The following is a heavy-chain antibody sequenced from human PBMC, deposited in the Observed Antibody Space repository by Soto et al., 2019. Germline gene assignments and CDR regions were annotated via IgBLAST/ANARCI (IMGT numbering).Heavy chain of an antibody. V-gene: IGHV4-61*01. Sequence: SETLSLTCTASGGFVNSDTHSWSWIRQTPGKRLEWIGFIYSGGSTKNPSLRSRVTMSVDTSKNQFSLKLRSVIAADTAVYFCARVKATLYRHYYFDYWGQGTPVTVSS. CDR1: GGFVNSDTHS. CDR3: ARVKATLYRHYYFDY. J-gene: IGHJ4*02. D-gene: IGHD5-12*01. CDR2: IYSGGST.